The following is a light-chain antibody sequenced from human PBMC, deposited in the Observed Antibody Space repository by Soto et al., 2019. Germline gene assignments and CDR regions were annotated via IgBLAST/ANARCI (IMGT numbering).Light chain of an antibody. V-gene: IGKV3-20*01. CDR1: QSVSRNY. J-gene: IGKJ1*01. CDR2: GAS. CDR3: HQYGSSLPRT. Sequence: EIVLTQSPGTLSLSPGERATLSCRASQSVSRNYLAWYQQKPGQAPRLLIYGASSRATGIPDRFSGSGSGTDFTLTISRLEPEDFAVYYCHQYGSSLPRTFGQGTKVEIK.